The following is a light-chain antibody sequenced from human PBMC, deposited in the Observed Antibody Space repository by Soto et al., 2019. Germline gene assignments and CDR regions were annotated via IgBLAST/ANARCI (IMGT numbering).Light chain of an antibody. Sequence: EIVLTQSAGALSLSPGERATLSCRASQSVSSSYLAWYQQKPGQAPRLLIYGASSRATGIPDRFSGSGSGTDFTLTISRLEPEDFAVYYCQQYGSSPRFTFGPGT. CDR2: GAS. J-gene: IGKJ3*01. V-gene: IGKV3-20*01. CDR1: QSVSSSY. CDR3: QQYGSSPRFT.